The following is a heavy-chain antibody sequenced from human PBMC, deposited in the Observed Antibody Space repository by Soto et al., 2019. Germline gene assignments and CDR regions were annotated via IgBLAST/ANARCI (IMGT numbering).Heavy chain of an antibody. J-gene: IGHJ4*02. Sequence: QITLKESGPTLVKPTQTLTLTCTFSGFSLNKRGAGVGWIRQPPGKALEWLAIVYWVDNKRYSPALKTRITTTKDTAKNQVVLRMTNMDPVDTGTYFCAQMSHYVSGRPYNNWGQGTLVTVSS. CDR3: AQMSHYVSGRPYNN. V-gene: IGHV2-5*02. D-gene: IGHD3-10*01. CDR1: GFSLNKRGAG. CDR2: VYWVDNK.